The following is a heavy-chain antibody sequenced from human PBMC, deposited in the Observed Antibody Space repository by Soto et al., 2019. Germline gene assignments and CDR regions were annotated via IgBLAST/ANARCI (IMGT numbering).Heavy chain of an antibody. D-gene: IGHD2-21*02. Sequence: EVQLVESEGGLVQPGGSLRLSCEASGFIFTTSDMSWVRQAPGKGLEWISSITITGDTTHYADSVKGRFTISRDNSRKAVYLQMNSRRVDDPAVYYFAKGGGGDHGYWGQGTLVAVSS. J-gene: IGHJ4*02. CDR1: GFIFTTSD. V-gene: IGHV3-23*04. CDR3: AKGGGGDHGY. CDR2: ITITGDTT.